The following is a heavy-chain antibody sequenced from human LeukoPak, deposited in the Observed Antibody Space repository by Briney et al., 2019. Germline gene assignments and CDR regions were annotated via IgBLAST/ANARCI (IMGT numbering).Heavy chain of an antibody. CDR1: GYTFTSYG. CDR3: ARGRKSNIVGATMVGY. Sequence: ASVKVSCKASGYTFTSYGISWVRQAPGQGLEWMGWISAYNGNTNYAQKLQGRVTMTTDTSTSTAYMELRSLRSDDTAAYYCARGRKSNIVGATMVGYWGQGTLVTVSS. CDR2: ISAYNGNT. D-gene: IGHD1-26*01. J-gene: IGHJ4*02. V-gene: IGHV1-18*01.